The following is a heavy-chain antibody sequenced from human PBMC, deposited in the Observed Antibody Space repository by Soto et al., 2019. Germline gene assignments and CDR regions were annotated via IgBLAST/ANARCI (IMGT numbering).Heavy chain of an antibody. D-gene: IGHD3-22*01. J-gene: IGHJ5*02. V-gene: IGHV4-39*01. CDR2: IYYSGST. CDR3: ARHQPGDGTMIVVVKYGWFDP. CDR1: GGSISSSSYY. Sequence: PSETLSLTCTVSGGSISSSSYYWGWIRQPPGKGLECIGSIYYSGSTYYNPSLKSRVTISVDTSKNQFSLKLSSVTAADTAVYYCARHQPGDGTMIVVVKYGWFDPWGQGTLVTVSS.